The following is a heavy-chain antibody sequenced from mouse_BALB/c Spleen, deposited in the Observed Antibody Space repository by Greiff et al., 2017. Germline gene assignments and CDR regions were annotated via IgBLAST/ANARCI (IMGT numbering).Heavy chain of an antibody. CDR3: ATYGLDY. D-gene: IGHD1-1*02. CDR1: GYTFTSYW. V-gene: IGHV1-7*01. J-gene: IGHJ2*01. CDR2: INPSTGYT. Sequence: QVQLQQSGAELAKPGASVKMSCKASGYTFTSYWMHWVKQRPGQGLEWIGYINPSTGYTEYNQKFKDKATLTADKSSSTAYMQLSSLTSEDSAVYYCATYGLDYWGQGTTLTVSS.